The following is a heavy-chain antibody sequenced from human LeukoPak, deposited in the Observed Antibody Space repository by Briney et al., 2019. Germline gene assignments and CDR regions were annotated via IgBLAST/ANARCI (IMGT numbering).Heavy chain of an antibody. Sequence: ASVKVSCKASGYTFTDYYIHWVRQAPGQGLEWMGCIHPNNGSTNYAQKSQGRVIMTSDTSISTTYMELSTLTSDDTAVYYCAKGGQWLDREIDYWGQGTLVTVSS. J-gene: IGHJ4*02. CDR2: IHPNNGST. CDR3: AKGGQWLDREIDY. CDR1: GYTFTDYY. D-gene: IGHD6-19*01. V-gene: IGHV1-2*02.